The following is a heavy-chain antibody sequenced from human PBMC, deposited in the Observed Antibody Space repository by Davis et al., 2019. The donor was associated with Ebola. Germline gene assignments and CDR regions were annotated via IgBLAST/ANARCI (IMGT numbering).Heavy chain of an antibody. J-gene: IGHJ4*02. CDR3: ARATGLDY. Sequence: GGSLRPSCAASGLTFSSYAMHWVRQAPGKGLEWVAVISYDGSNKYYADSVKGRFTISRDNSKNTLYLQMNSLRAEDTAVYYCARATGLDYWGQGTLVTVSS. V-gene: IGHV3-30-3*01. CDR1: GLTFSSYA. CDR2: ISYDGSNK. D-gene: IGHD1-14*01.